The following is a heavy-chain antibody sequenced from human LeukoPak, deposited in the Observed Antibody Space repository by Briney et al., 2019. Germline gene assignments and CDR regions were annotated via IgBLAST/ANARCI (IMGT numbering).Heavy chain of an antibody. CDR2: INPSGGST. D-gene: IGHD5-18*01. CDR1: GYTFTSYY. J-gene: IGHJ3*02. CDR3: ARLVGPKGRGYSYGYGHSSSAVAGTEVTRGDAFDI. V-gene: IGHV1-46*01. Sequence: ASVKVSCKASGYTFTSYYMHWVRQAPGQGLEWMGIINPSGGSTSYAQKFQGRVTVTRDTSTSTVYMELSSLRSEDTAVYYCARLVGPKGRGYSYGYGHSSSAVAGTEVTRGDAFDIWGQGTMVTVSS.